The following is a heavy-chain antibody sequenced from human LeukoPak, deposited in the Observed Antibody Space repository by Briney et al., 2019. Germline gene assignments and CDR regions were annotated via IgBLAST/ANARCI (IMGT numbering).Heavy chain of an antibody. J-gene: IGHJ4*02. CDR3: ARALTTLTYEGY. V-gene: IGHV3-21*01. CDR2: ISGSNSYI. Sequence: GGSLRLSCAASGFTFSSYTMHWIRQAPGKGLEWVSSISGSNSYIFYADSVKGRFTVSRDNAKDSLYLQMDSLRAEDTAVYYCARALTTLTYEGYWGQGTLVTVSS. D-gene: IGHD1-1*01. CDR1: GFTFSSYT.